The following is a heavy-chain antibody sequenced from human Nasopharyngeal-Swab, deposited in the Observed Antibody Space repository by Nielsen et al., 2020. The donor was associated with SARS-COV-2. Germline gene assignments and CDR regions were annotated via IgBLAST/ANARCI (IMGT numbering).Heavy chain of an antibody. V-gene: IGHV3-7*01. CDR3: ARSPAAIQSWFDP. D-gene: IGHD2-2*01. J-gene: IGHJ5*02. Sequence: GESLKISCAASGFIFSNYWMTWVRQAPGKGLEWVANIKQDGSEMYYVDSVKGRFTISRDNSKNTLYLQMNSLRAEDTAVYYCARSPAAIQSWFDPWGQGTLVTVSS. CDR2: IKQDGSEM. CDR1: GFIFSNYW.